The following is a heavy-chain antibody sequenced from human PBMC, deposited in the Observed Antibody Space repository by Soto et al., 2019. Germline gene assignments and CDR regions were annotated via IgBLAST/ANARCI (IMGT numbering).Heavy chain of an antibody. J-gene: IGHJ4*02. CDR3: ARDGGRHSGGIDY. CDR2: IIPIFGTA. V-gene: IGHV1-69*01. D-gene: IGHD1-26*01. Sequence: QVQLVQSGAEVKKPGSSVKVSCKASGGTFSSYSINWVRQAHGQGLEWMGEIIPIFGTANYAKKFQGRVTITADESTSTAYMELGSLRSEDTAVYYCARDGGRHSGGIDYWGQGTLVTVSS. CDR1: GGTFSSYS.